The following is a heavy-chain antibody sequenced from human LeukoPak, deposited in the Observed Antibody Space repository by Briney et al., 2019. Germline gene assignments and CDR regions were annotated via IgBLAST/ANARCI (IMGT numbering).Heavy chain of an antibody. Sequence: GGSLRLSCAASGFTFSNYELNWVRQAPGKGLEWVSYISHSGGTIYSADSVKGRFTISRDNAKNSLYLQMYSLRAEDTAVYYCARGFELITFGGAIGKLSWFDSWGQGTLVTVSS. CDR3: ARGFELITFGGAIGKLSWFDS. CDR1: GFTFSNYE. CDR2: ISHSGGTI. D-gene: IGHD3-16*02. V-gene: IGHV3-48*03. J-gene: IGHJ5*01.